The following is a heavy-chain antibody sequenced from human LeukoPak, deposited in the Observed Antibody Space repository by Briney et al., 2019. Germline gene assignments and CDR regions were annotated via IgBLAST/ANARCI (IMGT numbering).Heavy chain of an antibody. CDR3: ARNIGGINYDYVWGSYRFRFDP. CDR2: ISSSGSTI. D-gene: IGHD3-16*02. J-gene: IGHJ5*02. V-gene: IGHV3-11*04. CDR1: GFTFSDYY. Sequence: GGSLRPSCAASGFTFSDYYMSWIRQAPGKGLEWVSYISSSGSTIYYADSVKGRFTVSRDNAKNSLYLQMNSLRAEDTAVYYCARNIGGINYDYVWGSYRFRFDPWGQGTLVTVSS.